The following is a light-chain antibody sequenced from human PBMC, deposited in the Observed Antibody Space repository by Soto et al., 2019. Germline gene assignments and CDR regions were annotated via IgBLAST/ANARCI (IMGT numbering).Light chain of an antibody. CDR2: GAS. J-gene: IGKJ1*01. Sequence: EIVMTQSPATQSVSPGEGATVSCRASQSVSSHLAWYQQKPGQAPRLLIYGASNRATGIPDRFSGSGSGTDFTLSISGLEPEDFAVYFCQQYANSRTFGQGTKVDIK. CDR3: QQYANSRT. V-gene: IGKV3-20*01. CDR1: QSVSSH.